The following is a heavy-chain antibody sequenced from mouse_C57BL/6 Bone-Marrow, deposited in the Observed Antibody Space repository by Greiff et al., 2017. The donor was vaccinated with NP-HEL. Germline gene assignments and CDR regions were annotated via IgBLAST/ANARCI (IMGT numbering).Heavy chain of an antibody. J-gene: IGHJ2*01. D-gene: IGHD2-3*01. V-gene: IGHV5-17*01. CDR3: ARIWGYYVGYFDY. Sequence: DVQLVESGGGLVKPGGSLKLSCAASGFTFSDYGMHWVRQAPEKGLEWVAYISSGSSTIYYADTVKGRFTISRDNAKNTLFLQMTSLRSEDTAMYYCARIWGYYVGYFDYWGQGTTLTVSS. CDR1: GFTFSDYG. CDR2: ISSGSSTI.